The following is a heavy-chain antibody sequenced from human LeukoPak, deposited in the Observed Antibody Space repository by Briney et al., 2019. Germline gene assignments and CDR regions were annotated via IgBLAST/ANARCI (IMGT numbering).Heavy chain of an antibody. D-gene: IGHD3-10*01. CDR3: AREQDGTRFGNPLDY. V-gene: IGHV1-46*01. Sequence: ASVKVPCKASGYTFTSYYMHWVRQAPGQGLEWMGIINPSGGSTSYAQKFQGRVTMTRDTSTSTVYMELSSLRSEDTAVYYCAREQDGTRFGNPLDYWGQGTLVTVSS. CDR2: INPSGGST. J-gene: IGHJ4*02. CDR1: GYTFTSYY.